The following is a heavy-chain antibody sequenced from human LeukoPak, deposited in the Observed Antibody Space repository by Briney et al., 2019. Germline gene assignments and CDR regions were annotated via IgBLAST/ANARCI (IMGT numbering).Heavy chain of an antibody. D-gene: IGHD6-13*01. Sequence: SETLSLTCSVSGGSFSDYYWSWIRIGEINHSGSTNYNPSLKSRVTISVDTSKNQFSPKLSSVTAADTAVYYCARGPRDSSSLFGYYYYGMDVWGQGTTVTVSS. J-gene: IGHJ6*02. CDR1: GGSFSDYY. V-gene: IGHV4-34*01. CDR3: ARGPRDSSSLFGYYYYGMDV. CDR2: INHSGST.